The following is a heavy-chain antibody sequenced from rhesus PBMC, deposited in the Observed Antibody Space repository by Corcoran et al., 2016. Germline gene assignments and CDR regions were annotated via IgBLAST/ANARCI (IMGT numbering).Heavy chain of an antibody. CDR2: IYGGSGST. Sequence: QVQLQESGPGLVKPSETLSLTCAVSGYSISSGYGWGWIRKPPGKGLELIGLIYGGSGSTYHNPSLKCRGTLSVDTSKNQLSLKLSSVTTADTAVYYCARLYGNYWYFDLWGPGTPITISS. V-gene: IGHV4-127*01. D-gene: IGHD4-35*01. J-gene: IGHJ2*01. CDR3: ARLYGNYWYFDL. CDR1: GYSISSGYG.